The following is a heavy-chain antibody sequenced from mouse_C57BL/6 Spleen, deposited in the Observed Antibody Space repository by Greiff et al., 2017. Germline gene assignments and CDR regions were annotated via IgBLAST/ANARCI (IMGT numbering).Heavy chain of an antibody. J-gene: IGHJ1*03. V-gene: IGHV1-5*01. CDR1: GYTFTSYW. CDR2: IYPGNSDT. Sequence: VHVKQSGTVLARPGASVKMSCKTSGYTFTSYWMHWVKQRPGQGLEWIGAIYPGNSDTSYNQKFKGKAKLTAVTSASTAYMELSSLTNEDSAVYYCTREPITTVVNFDVWGTGTTVTVSS. CDR3: TREPITTVVNFDV. D-gene: IGHD1-1*01.